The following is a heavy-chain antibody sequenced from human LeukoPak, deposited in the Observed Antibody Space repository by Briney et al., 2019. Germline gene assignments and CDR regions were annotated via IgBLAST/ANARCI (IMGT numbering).Heavy chain of an antibody. D-gene: IGHD6-19*01. V-gene: IGHV3-21*01. Sequence: GGSLRLSCAASGFTFSSYRMNWVRQAPGKGLEWVSSISSSSSYIYYADSVKGRFTISRDNAKNSLYLQMNSLRAEDTAVYYCARVKSAVAGTVPSNWFDPWGQGTLVTVSS. J-gene: IGHJ5*02. CDR3: ARVKSAVAGTVPSNWFDP. CDR2: ISSSSSYI. CDR1: GFTFSSYR.